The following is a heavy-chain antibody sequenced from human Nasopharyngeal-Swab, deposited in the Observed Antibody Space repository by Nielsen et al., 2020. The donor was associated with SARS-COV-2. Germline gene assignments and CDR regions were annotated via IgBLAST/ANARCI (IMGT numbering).Heavy chain of an antibody. CDR2: INDRGND. V-gene: IGHV4-34*01. CDR1: GGSFNDYY. Sequence: SETLSPTCAAYGGSFNDYYRSWSRQPPGKGLEWLGEINDRGNDNYNPSLKSRVTISVDTSKNQFSLQLSSGPAADAGLYFCAREGGYYDSRGVFTFYGMDVWGQGTTVTVSS. CDR3: AREGGYYDSRGVFTFYGMDV. D-gene: IGHD3-22*01. J-gene: IGHJ6*02.